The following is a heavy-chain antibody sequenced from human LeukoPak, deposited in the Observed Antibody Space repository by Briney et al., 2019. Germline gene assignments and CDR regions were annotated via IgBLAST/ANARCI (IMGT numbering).Heavy chain of an antibody. CDR2: INHSGST. CDR3: ARGSYYYGSGSYYRQRNNWFDP. V-gene: IGHV4-34*01. Sequence: SETLSLTCAVYGGSFSGYYWSWIRQPPGKGLEWIGEINHSGSTNYNPSLKSRVTISVDTSKNQFSLKLSSVTAADTAVYYCARGSYYYGSGSYYRQRNNWFDPWGQGTLVTVSS. CDR1: GGSFSGYY. D-gene: IGHD3-10*01. J-gene: IGHJ5*02.